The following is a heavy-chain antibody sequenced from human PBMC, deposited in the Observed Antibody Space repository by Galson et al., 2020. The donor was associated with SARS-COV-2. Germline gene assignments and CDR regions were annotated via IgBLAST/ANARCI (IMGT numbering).Heavy chain of an antibody. Sequence: TGGSLRLSCAASGFTFSSYGMHWVRQAPGKGLEWVAVISYDGSNKYYADSVKGRFTISRDNSKNTLYLQMNSLRAEDTAVYYCAKDHSRSEGYYYGMDVWGQGTTVTVSS. CDR2: ISYDGSNK. CDR1: GFTFSSYG. CDR3: AKDHSRSEGYYYGMDV. J-gene: IGHJ6*02. D-gene: IGHD3-10*01. V-gene: IGHV3-30*18.